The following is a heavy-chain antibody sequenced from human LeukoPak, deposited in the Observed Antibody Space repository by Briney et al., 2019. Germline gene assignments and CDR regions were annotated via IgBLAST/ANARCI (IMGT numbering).Heavy chain of an antibody. CDR1: GGSISSSSYY. CDR3: ARQSLEHGTYYYYYMDV. D-gene: IGHD5-24*01. V-gene: IGHV4-39*01. J-gene: IGHJ6*03. CDR2: ICYSGST. Sequence: KPSETLSLTCTVSGGSISSSSYYWGWIRQPPGKGLEWIGSICYSGSTYYNPSLKSRVTISVDTSKNQFSLKLSSVTAADTAVYYCARQSLEHGTYYYYYMDVWGKGTTVTVSS.